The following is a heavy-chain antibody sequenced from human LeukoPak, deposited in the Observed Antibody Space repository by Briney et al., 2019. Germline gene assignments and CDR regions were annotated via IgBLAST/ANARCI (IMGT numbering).Heavy chain of an antibody. D-gene: IGHD3/OR15-3a*01. CDR1: GYSFTSYY. V-gene: IGHV1-46*01. Sequence: ASVKISCKTSGYSFTSYYMHWVRQAPGQGLEWMGIINPSGGSTSYAQKFQGRVTMTRDMSTSTVYMELSSLRSEDTAVYYCARVWTGGYWGQGTLVTVSS. CDR2: INPSGGST. CDR3: ARVWTGGY. J-gene: IGHJ4*02.